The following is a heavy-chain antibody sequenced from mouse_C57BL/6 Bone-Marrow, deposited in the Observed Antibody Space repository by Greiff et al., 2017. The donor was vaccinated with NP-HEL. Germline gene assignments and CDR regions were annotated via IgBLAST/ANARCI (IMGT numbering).Heavy chain of an antibody. V-gene: IGHV10-1*01. D-gene: IGHD1-1*01. Sequence: VQLVESGGGLVQPKGSLKLSCAASGFSFNTYAMNWVRQAPGKGLEWVARIRSKSNNYATYYADSVKDRFTISRDDSESMLYLQMNNLKTEDTAMYYCVRHYGSSGDYYAMDYWGQGTSVTVSS. CDR1: GFSFNTYA. CDR2: IRSKSNNYAT. J-gene: IGHJ4*01. CDR3: VRHYGSSGDYYAMDY.